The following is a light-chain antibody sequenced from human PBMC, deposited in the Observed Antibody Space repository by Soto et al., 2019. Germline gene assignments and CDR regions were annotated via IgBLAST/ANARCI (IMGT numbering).Light chain of an antibody. CDR2: DND. V-gene: IGLV1-51*01. J-gene: IGLJ1*01. CDR3: ASWDGSLNTFV. CDR1: SSNIGNNY. Sequence: QSVLTQPPSVSAAPGQTVTISCSGSSSNIGNNYVSWYQQLPGTAPKLLIYDNDKRPSGIPDRFSGSKSATSATLSITGLQTGDEADYYCASWDGSLNTFVFGTGTKVTVL.